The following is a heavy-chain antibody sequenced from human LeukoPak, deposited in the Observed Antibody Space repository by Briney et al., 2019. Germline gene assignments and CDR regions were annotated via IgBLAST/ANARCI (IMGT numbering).Heavy chain of an antibody. CDR2: INESGTT. CDR1: GGSLSGYY. D-gene: IGHD3-10*01. J-gene: IGHJ5*02. CDR3: ARALMTLVRGVPRTTWFDP. V-gene: IGHV4-34*01. Sequence: SETLSLTCAVFGGSLSGYYWTWVRQAPGKGLEWIGEINESGTTNYNPSLDNRVTISVDRSKNQFSLKVTSLTAADTAVFYCARALMTLVRGVPRTTWFDPWGPGTLVTVSS.